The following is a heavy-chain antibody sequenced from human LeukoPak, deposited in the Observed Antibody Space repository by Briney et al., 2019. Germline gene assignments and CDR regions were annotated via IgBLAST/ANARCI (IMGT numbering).Heavy chain of an antibody. CDR1: GGSFSISGYC. CDR3: AGHRHNHCYDY. Sequence: PSETLAFTCTPPGGSFSISGYCRSAVRQPPGEGLEWIGSITYSGNTYYNPFLKGRVTISVDTSNSQFSLQLNTVPAADPAVFFCAGHRHNHCYDYWGQGTLVTVSS. J-gene: IGHJ4*02. CDR2: ITYSGNT. V-gene: IGHV4-39*01. D-gene: IGHD1-1*01.